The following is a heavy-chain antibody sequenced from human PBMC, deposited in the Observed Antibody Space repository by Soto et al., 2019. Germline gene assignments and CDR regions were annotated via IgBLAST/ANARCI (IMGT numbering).Heavy chain of an antibody. CDR1: GGSISSSSYY. Sequence: SETHSLTCTVSGGSISSSSYYWGWIRQPPGKGLEWIGSIYYSGSTYYNPSLKSRVTISVDTSKNQFSLKLSSVTAADTAVYYCARHADYGYEGVFDPWGQGTLVTASS. CDR3: ARHADYGYEGVFDP. J-gene: IGHJ5*02. CDR2: IYYSGST. D-gene: IGHD4-17*01. V-gene: IGHV4-39*01.